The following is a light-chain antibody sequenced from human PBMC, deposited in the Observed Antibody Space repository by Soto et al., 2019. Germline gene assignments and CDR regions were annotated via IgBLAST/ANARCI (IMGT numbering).Light chain of an antibody. V-gene: IGKV3-11*01. CDR2: DAI. Sequence: AGDRTTDSCRASENVYEYLAWYQQKPGQAPRLLIYDAINRATGIPARFSGSGSGTDFTLTISSLAPEDFTIYYCPERQRRPRTVGQGGKVDI. J-gene: IGKJ1*01. CDR1: ENVYEY. CDR3: PERQRRPRT.